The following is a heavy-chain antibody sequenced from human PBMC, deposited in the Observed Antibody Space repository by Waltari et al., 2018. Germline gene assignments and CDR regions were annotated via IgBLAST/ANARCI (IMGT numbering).Heavy chain of an antibody. CDR3: ARGGITMVQGLGY. V-gene: IGHV3-30-3*01. Sequence: QVQLVESGGGVVQPGRSLRLSCAASGFTFSSYAMHWVRQAPGKELEWVAVISYDGSNKYYADSVKGRFTISRDNSKNTLYLQMNSLRAEDTAVYYCARGGITMVQGLGYWGQGTLVTVSS. CDR1: GFTFSSYA. CDR2: ISYDGSNK. J-gene: IGHJ4*02. D-gene: IGHD3-10*01.